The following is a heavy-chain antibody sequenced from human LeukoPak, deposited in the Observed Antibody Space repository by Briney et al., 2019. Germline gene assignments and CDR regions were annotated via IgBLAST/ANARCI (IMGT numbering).Heavy chain of an antibody. D-gene: IGHD3-3*01. Sequence: ASVKVSCKASGGTFSSYAISWVRQAPGQGLEWMGGIIPIFGTANYAQKFQGRVTITTDESTGPAYMELGSLRSEATAVYYCARSRFLEWSRGLHDAFDIWGQGTMVTVSS. CDR3: ARSRFLEWSRGLHDAFDI. V-gene: IGHV1-69*05. J-gene: IGHJ3*02. CDR1: GGTFSSYA. CDR2: IIPIFGTA.